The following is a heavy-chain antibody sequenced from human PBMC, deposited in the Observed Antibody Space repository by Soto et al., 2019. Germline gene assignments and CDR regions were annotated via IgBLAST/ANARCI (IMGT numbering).Heavy chain of an antibody. V-gene: IGHV3-23*01. CDR1: GFDFNKYA. Sequence: VGSLRLSCAAFGFDFNKYAMTWVRQAPGKGLQWVSSITSNGDSTYYADSVKGRFTTSRDNSKNTLYLQMNSLRADDTAVFYCAKDSPSHTTSPFYFDSWGQGTLVTVSS. CDR3: AKDSPSHTTSPFYFDS. CDR2: ITSNGDST. D-gene: IGHD2-2*01. J-gene: IGHJ4*02.